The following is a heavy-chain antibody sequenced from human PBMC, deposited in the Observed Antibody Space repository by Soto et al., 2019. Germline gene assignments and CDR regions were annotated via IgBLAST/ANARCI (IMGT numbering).Heavy chain of an antibody. CDR2: ISGSDGST. J-gene: IGHJ4*02. V-gene: IGHV3-23*01. D-gene: IGHD1-26*01. CDR1: GFTFSSYA. CDR3: AKGRQWELPLDY. Sequence: GSLRLSCAASGFTFSSYAMSWVRQAPGKGLDWVSSISGSDGSTNYADSVKGRFTISRDNSKDTLYLQMNSLRAEDTAVYYCAKGRQWELPLDYWGQGTLVTVSS.